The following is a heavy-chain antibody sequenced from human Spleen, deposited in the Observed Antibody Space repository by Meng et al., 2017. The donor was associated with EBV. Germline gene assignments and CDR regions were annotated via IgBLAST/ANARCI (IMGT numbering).Heavy chain of an antibody. V-gene: IGHV4-61*01. Sequence: LLKSSDTLSLTCHISSASGGGGTYHWSWIRQPPGKELEWIGYIYDGGTTIYNPSLKSRVIILVDASKNQFSLKMRSVTTADTAVYYCAKSRSSTPGVVDYWGQGTLVTVSS. CDR3: AKSRSSTPGVVDY. CDR2: IYDGGTT. CDR1: SASGGGGTYH. D-gene: IGHD3-10*01. J-gene: IGHJ4*02.